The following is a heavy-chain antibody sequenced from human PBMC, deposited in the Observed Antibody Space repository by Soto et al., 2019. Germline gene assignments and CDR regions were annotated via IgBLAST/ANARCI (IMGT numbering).Heavy chain of an antibody. J-gene: IGHJ4*02. CDR1: GGSISSGGFS. CDR2: IYHTGST. D-gene: IGHD2-21*01. Sequence: SETLSLTCAVSGGSISSGGFSWSWIRQPPGKGLECIGYIYHTGSTYYNPSLKSRVTISVDRSKNQFSLRLSSVTAADTAIYYVARGXFAEKESYIARNYTSFDNGGRGTLSPSPQ. CDR3: ARGXFAEKESYIARNYTSFDN. V-gene: IGHV4-30-2*01.